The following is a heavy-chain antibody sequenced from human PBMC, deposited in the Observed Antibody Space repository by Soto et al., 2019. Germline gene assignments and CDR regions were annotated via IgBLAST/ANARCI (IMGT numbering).Heavy chain of an antibody. CDR3: ARDQPGELVFDY. J-gene: IGHJ4*02. CDR1: CYTFTSYG. Sequence: ASVKVSCKASCYTFTSYGISWVRQAPGQGLEWMGWISAYNGNTNYAQKLQGRVTMTTDTSTSTAYMELRSLRSDDTAVYYCARDQPGELVFDYWGQGTLVTVSS. D-gene: IGHD1-26*01. V-gene: IGHV1-18*04. CDR2: ISAYNGNT.